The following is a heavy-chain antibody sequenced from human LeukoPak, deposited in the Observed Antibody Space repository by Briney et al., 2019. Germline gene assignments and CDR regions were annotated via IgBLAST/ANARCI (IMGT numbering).Heavy chain of an antibody. Sequence: GGSLRLSCAASGFTFSSYAMSWVRKAPGKGLEWVSAISGSGGSTYYADSVKGRFTISRDNSKNTLYLQMNSLRAEDTAVYYCAKVISPYYYYDMDVWGQGTTVTVSS. V-gene: IGHV3-23*01. CDR2: ISGSGGST. J-gene: IGHJ6*02. CDR1: GFTFSSYA. CDR3: AKVISPYYYYDMDV. D-gene: IGHD3-10*01.